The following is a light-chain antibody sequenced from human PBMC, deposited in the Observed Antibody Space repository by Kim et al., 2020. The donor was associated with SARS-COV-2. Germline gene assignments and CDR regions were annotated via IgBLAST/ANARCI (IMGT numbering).Light chain of an antibody. CDR1: SGSIASNY. CDR3: QSYDSSNHAV. V-gene: IGLV6-57*04. J-gene: IGLJ2*01. Sequence: NFMLTQPHSVSESPGKTVTISCTRSSGSIASNYVQWYQQSPGSAPTTVIYEDNQRPSGVPDRFSGSIDSSSNSASLTISGLKTEDEADYYCQSYDSSNHAVFGGGTQLTVL. CDR2: EDN.